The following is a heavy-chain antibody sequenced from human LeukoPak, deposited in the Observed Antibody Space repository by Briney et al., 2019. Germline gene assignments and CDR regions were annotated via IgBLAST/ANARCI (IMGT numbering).Heavy chain of an antibody. J-gene: IGHJ4*02. Sequence: GTSLRLSCVASGFTFTNYAMSWVRQAPGKGLEWVSAITGSDGSSYYADSVKGRFTISRDNSKNTLYLQVNSLRAEDTAVYYCAKWGDYDILTGYYVPDYWGQGTLVTVSS. CDR1: GFTFTNYA. CDR2: ITGSDGSS. CDR3: AKWGDYDILTGYYVPDY. V-gene: IGHV3-23*01. D-gene: IGHD3-9*01.